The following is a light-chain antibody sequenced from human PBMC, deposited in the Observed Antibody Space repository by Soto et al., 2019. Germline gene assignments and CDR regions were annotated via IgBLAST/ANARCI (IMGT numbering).Light chain of an antibody. CDR2: DAS. CDR3: QQRSNWPRT. CDR1: QSVSSY. Sequence: EIVLTQSPASLSLSPGERVTLSCRASQSVSSYLAWYQRKPGQAPRLLIYDASNRATGIPARFSGSGSGTDFTLTISSLEPEDFAVYYCQQRSNWPRTFGQGTKVDIK. V-gene: IGKV3-11*01. J-gene: IGKJ1*01.